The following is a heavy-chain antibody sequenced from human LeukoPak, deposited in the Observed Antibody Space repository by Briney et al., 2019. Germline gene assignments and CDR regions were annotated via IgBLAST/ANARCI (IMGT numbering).Heavy chain of an antibody. J-gene: IGHJ4*02. CDR1: GFTFSSYT. V-gene: IGHV3-7*01. Sequence: GGSLRLSCAASGFTFSSYTMNWVRQAPGKGLEWVANIKEDGSVKNYVDSVKGRFTISRGNAKNSLYLQMNSLRAEDTAVYYCMAESSSPWEGYWGQGTLVTVSS. CDR2: IKEDGSVK. CDR3: MAESSSPWEGY. D-gene: IGHD6-6*01.